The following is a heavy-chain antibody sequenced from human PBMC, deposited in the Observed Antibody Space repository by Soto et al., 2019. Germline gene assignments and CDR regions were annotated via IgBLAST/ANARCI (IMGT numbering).Heavy chain of an antibody. CDR1: GGSISSYY. D-gene: IGHD6-13*01. CDR3: ARVIATAINWFDP. J-gene: IGHJ5*02. Sequence: SETLSLTCTVSGGSISSYYWSWIRQPPGKGLEWIGYIYYSGSTNYNPSLKSRVTISVDTSKNQFSLKLSSVTAADTAVYYCARVIATAINWFDPWGQGTLVTVS. CDR2: IYYSGST. V-gene: IGHV4-59*12.